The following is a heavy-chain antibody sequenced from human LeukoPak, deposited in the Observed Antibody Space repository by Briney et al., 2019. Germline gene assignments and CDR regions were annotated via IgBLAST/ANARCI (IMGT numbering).Heavy chain of an antibody. CDR3: ARTSAYYYDSSGYYWGYYFDC. Sequence: PSETLSLTCAVYGGSFSGYYCSWIRQPPGKGLGWIGEINHSGSTNSNPSLKSRVTISVYTSKNPFSLELSSVTAADTAVYYCARTSAYYYDSSGYYWGYYFDCWGQGTLVTVSS. D-gene: IGHD3-22*01. V-gene: IGHV4-34*01. CDR1: GGSFSGYY. CDR2: INHSGST. J-gene: IGHJ4*02.